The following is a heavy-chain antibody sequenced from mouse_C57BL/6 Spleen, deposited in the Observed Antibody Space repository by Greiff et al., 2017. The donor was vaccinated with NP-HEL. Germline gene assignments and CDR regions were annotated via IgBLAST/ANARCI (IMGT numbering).Heavy chain of an antibody. J-gene: IGHJ3*01. CDR3: TRMGGSSWFAY. V-gene: IGHV1-15*01. CDR2: IDPEPGGT. Sequence: QVQLQQSGAELVRPGASVTLSCKASGYTFTDYEMHWVKQTPVHGLEWIGAIDPEPGGTAHIQHFKGTAILTADKSSSTAYMELRSLTSEDSAVYYCTRMGGSSWFAYWGQGTLVTVSA. D-gene: IGHD1-1*01. CDR1: GYTFTDYE.